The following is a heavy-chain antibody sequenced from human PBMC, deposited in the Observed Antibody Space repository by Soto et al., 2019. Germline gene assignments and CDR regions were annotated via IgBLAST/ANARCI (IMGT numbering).Heavy chain of an antibody. Sequence: SVKVSCKASRGTFSSYAISRVRQAPGQGLEWMGGIIPIFGTANYAQKFQGRVTITADESTSTAYMELSSLRSEDTAVYYCASDRLGIAAAVTEKGGNYYYYYGMDVWGQGTTVTVSS. D-gene: IGHD6-13*01. CDR3: ASDRLGIAAAVTEKGGNYYYYYGMDV. CDR2: IIPIFGTA. J-gene: IGHJ6*02. V-gene: IGHV1-69*13. CDR1: RGTFSSYA.